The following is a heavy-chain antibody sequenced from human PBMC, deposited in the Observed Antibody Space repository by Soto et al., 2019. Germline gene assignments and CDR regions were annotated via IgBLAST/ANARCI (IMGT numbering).Heavy chain of an antibody. J-gene: IGHJ4*02. CDR2: ISYDGSNK. V-gene: IGHV3-30*18. CDR3: AKDLSDMVQGVPPLDY. Sequence: GGSLRLSCAASGFTFSSYGMHWVRQAPGKGLEWVAVISYDGSNKYYADSVKGRFTISRDNSKNTLYLQMNSLRAEDTAVYYCAKDLSDMVQGVPPLDYWGQGTLVTVSS. CDR1: GFTFSSYG. D-gene: IGHD3-10*01.